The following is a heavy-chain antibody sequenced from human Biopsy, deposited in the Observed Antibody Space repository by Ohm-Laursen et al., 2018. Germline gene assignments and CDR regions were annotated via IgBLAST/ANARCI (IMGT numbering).Heavy chain of an antibody. CDR3: TRGRRHCSGTCSRWYFDL. J-gene: IGHJ2*01. D-gene: IGHD2-2*01. Sequence: ASVKVSCKPSGYTFTAFSVHWLRQAPGQGLEWMGWINPKSGDTDYPQNFQGRVSMTRDTSISTAYMDLSRLRSDDTAVYYCTRGRRHCSGTCSRWYFDLWGRGTLVTVSS. CDR2: INPKSGDT. CDR1: GYTFTAFS. V-gene: IGHV1-2*02.